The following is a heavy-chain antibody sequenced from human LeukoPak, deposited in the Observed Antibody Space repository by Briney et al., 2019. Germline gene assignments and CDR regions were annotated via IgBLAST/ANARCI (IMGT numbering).Heavy chain of an antibody. CDR3: AKQWIQLWTLTDY. D-gene: IGHD5-18*01. V-gene: IGHV3-21*01. Sequence: GGSLRLSCAASGFTFSSYSMNWVRQAPGKGLEWVSSISSSSSYIYYADSVKGRFTISRDNSKNTLYLQMNSLRAEDTAVYYCAKQWIQLWTLTDYWGQGTLVTVSS. CDR2: ISSSSSYI. CDR1: GFTFSSYS. J-gene: IGHJ4*02.